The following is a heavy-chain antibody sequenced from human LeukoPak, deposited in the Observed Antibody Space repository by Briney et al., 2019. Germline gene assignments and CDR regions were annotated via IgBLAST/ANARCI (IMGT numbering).Heavy chain of an antibody. Sequence: GGSLRLSCAASGFAFSSYSMNWVRQAPGKGLEWVSYISSSSSTIYYADSVKGRFTISRDNAKNSLYLQMNSLRAEDTAVYYCARRPPMVTFDYWGQGTLVTVSS. V-gene: IGHV3-48*04. CDR3: ARRPPMVTFDY. CDR1: GFAFSSYS. CDR2: ISSSSSTI. J-gene: IGHJ4*02. D-gene: IGHD5-18*01.